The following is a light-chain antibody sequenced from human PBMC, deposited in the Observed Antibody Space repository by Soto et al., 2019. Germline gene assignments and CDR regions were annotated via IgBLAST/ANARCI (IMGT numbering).Light chain of an antibody. J-gene: IGLJ1*01. CDR2: DVS. CDR3: CSYTRSGTLI. V-gene: IGLV2-14*01. Sequence: QSVLTQPASVSGPPGQSITLSCVGTSGDIGDYNYVSWYQQHPGKVPKVIIYDVSNRPSGVSYRFSGTKSGNTASLTVSGLQAEDEADSYCCSYTRSGTLIFGTGTKVTVL. CDR1: SGDIGDYNY.